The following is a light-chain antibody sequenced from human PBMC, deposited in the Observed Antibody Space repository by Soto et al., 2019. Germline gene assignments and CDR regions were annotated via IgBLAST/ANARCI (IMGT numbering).Light chain of an antibody. CDR2: KAS. Sequence: DIHMTQSPSSLSASLGDRVTITWRASQTISSWLAWYQQKPGKAPKLLIYKASTLKSGVPSRFSGSGSGTEFTLTISRLQPDDFATYYCQHYNSYSEAFGQGTKVDI. V-gene: IGKV1-5*03. J-gene: IGKJ1*01. CDR1: QTISSW. CDR3: QHYNSYSEA.